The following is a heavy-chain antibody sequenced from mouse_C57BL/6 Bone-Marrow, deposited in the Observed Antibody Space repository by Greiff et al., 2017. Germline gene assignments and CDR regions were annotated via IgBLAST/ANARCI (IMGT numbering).Heavy chain of an antibody. Sequence: VQLKESGAELVKPGASVKLSCTASGFNIKDYYMHWVKQRTEQGLEWIGRIDPEDGETKYAPKFQGKATITADTSSNTAYLQLSSLTSEDTAVYYCASFWLRRLYYYAMDYWGQGTSVTVSS. J-gene: IGHJ4*01. CDR3: ASFWLRRLYYYAMDY. CDR1: GFNIKDYY. CDR2: IDPEDGET. V-gene: IGHV14-2*01. D-gene: IGHD2-2*01.